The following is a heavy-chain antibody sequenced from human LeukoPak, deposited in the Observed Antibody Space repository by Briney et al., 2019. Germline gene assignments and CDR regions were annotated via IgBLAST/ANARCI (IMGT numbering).Heavy chain of an antibody. V-gene: IGHV3-30*02. CDR2: IGHDGSDE. Sequence: GGSLSPSCAPAGFCLSTFCIRWVRQPPAKGRGWVAFIGHDGSDERYADSVKGRLTISKDNSKNTLYLHMNSLRGDDTAVYYCAQDHCGGGSCSGNPGYWGQGTLVTVSS. J-gene: IGHJ4*02. CDR1: GFCLSTFC. D-gene: IGHD2-15*01. CDR3: AQDHCGGGSCSGNPGY.